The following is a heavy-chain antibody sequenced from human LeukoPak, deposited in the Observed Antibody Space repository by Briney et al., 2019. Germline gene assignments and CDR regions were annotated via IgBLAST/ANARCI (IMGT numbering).Heavy chain of an antibody. V-gene: IGHV3-30*02. D-gene: IGHD1-1*01. CDR2: IRYDGSNK. CDR1: GFTFSSYG. J-gene: IGHJ4*02. Sequence: GGSLRLSCAASGFTFSSYGMHWVRQAPGKGLEWVAFIRYDGSNKYYADSVRGRFTISRDNSKNTLYLQMNSLKTEDTAVYYCTTRRWDGDPNWGQGTLVTVSS. CDR3: TTRRWDGDPN.